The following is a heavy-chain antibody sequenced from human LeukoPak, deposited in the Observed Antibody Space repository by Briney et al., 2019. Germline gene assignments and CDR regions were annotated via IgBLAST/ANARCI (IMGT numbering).Heavy chain of an antibody. D-gene: IGHD3-22*01. CDR3: ARDSGLDYYDSSGYDY. CDR1: GFTFSSYG. J-gene: IGHJ4*02. CDR2: IKQDGSEK. Sequence: HPGGSLRLSCAASGFTFSSYGMHWVRQAPGKGLEWVANIKQDGSEKYYVDSVKGRFTISRDNAKNSLYLQMNSLRAEDTAVYYCARDSGLDYYDSSGYDYWGQGTLVTVSS. V-gene: IGHV3-7*01.